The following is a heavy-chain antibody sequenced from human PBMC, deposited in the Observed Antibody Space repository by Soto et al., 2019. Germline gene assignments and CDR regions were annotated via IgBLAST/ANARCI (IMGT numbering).Heavy chain of an antibody. CDR1: GYSFTSYW. D-gene: IGHD3-10*01. J-gene: IGHJ5*02. CDR2: IYPGDSDT. V-gene: IGHV5-51*01. CDR3: ARRGVTMIRGVTVPFDP. Sequence: PGECLKISCKGSGYSFTSYWIAWVRQMAGKGLEWMGIIYPGDSDTRHSPSFQGQVTISADKSISTAYLQWSSLKASDTAMYYCARRGVTMIRGVTVPFDPWGQGTLVTVSS.